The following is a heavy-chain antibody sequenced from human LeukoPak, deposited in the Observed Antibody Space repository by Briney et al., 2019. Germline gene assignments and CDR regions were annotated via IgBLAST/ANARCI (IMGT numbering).Heavy chain of an antibody. V-gene: IGHV3-23*01. CDR2: ISGSGAYT. D-gene: IGHD1-1*01. CDR1: GFTFSSYA. Sequence: GGSLRLSCAASGFTFSSYAMSWVRQAPGKGLEWVSTISGSGAYTYYADSVKGRFTISRDNSKNTLYLQMNTLRAEDTAVYYCAKASYDTPRPCFDYWGQGTLVTVSS. CDR3: AKASYDTPRPCFDY. J-gene: IGHJ4*02.